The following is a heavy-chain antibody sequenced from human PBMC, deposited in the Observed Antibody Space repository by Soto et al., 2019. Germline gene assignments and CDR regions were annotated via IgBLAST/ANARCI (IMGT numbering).Heavy chain of an antibody. Sequence: QVQLQESGPGLVKPSGTLSLTCAVSGGSISSSNWWSWVRQPPGKGLEWIGEIYHSGSTNYNPSLKSLVTISVDKSKHHFSLKLSSVTAADTAVYYCARGAFLTIFGVVINNWFDPWGQGTLVTVSS. V-gene: IGHV4-4*02. D-gene: IGHD3-3*01. CDR3: ARGAFLTIFGVVINNWFDP. CDR2: IYHSGST. CDR1: GGSISSSNW. J-gene: IGHJ5*02.